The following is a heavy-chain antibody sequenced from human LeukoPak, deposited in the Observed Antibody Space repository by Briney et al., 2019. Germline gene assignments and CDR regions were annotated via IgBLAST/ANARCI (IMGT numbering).Heavy chain of an antibody. Sequence: ASVKVSCKASGYTFTSYGISWVRQAPGQGLEWMGWISAYNGNTNYAQKLQGRVTMTTDTSTSTAYMELSRLRSDDTAVYYCARADIVVVPAAMDYWGQGTLVTVSS. D-gene: IGHD2-2*01. CDR2: ISAYNGNT. V-gene: IGHV1-18*04. J-gene: IGHJ4*02. CDR3: ARADIVVVPAAMDY. CDR1: GYTFTSYG.